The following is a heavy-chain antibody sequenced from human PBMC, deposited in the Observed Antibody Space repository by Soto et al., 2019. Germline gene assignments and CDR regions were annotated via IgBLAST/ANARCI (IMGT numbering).Heavy chain of an antibody. CDR3: ARDHKYGDYSRWFAP. J-gene: IGHJ5*02. D-gene: IGHD4-17*01. Sequence: QVQLVQSGAEVKKPGASVKVSCKASGYTFTSYDINWVRQATGQGFEYLGWMNPNSGNTGYVKKFQGRVTMTRDTSMSTAYLELSSLRSEDTAVDYCARDHKYGDYSRWFAPWGPGTLATVSS. V-gene: IGHV1-8*01. CDR1: GYTFTSYD. CDR2: MNPNSGNT.